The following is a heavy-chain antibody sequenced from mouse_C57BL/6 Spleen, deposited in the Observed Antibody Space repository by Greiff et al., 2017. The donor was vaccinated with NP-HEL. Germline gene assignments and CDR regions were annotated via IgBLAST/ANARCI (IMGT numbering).Heavy chain of an antibody. CDR1: GYTFTSYW. CDR2: IHPNSGST. J-gene: IGHJ4*01. D-gene: IGHD1-1*01. CDR3: ARSRYGSTYYAMDY. Sequence: QVQLKQPGAELVKPGASVKLSCKASGYTFTSYWMHWVKQRPGQGLEWIGMIHPNSGSTNYNEKFKSKATLTVDKSSSTAYMQLSSLTSEDSAVYYCARSRYGSTYYAMDYWGQGTSVTVSS. V-gene: IGHV1-64*01.